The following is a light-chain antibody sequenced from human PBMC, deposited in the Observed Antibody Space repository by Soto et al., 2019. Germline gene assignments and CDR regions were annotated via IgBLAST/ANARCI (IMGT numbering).Light chain of an antibody. V-gene: IGLV2-8*01. CDR3: SSYVGSNNYI. CDR2: EVY. Sequence: QSALTQPPSASGSPGQSVTISCTGTSSDIGGYNYVSWYQHHPGKAPQLIIYEVYKRPSGVPDRFSGSKSGNTASLTVSGLQAEDEADYYCSSYVGSNNYIFGTGTKLTVL. J-gene: IGLJ1*01. CDR1: SSDIGGYNY.